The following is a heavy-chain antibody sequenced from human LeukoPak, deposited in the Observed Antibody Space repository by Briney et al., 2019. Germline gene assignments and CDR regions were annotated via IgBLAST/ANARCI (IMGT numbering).Heavy chain of an antibody. CDR2: ITSNGGRT. D-gene: IGHD3-10*01. Sequence: GGSLRLSCAASVFIFSDYDVHWVRQAPGKGPEFVSAITSNGGRTFYANSVKGRFTISRDNSKNALYLQMDSLRADDMAVYYCARGAASGGYDYWGQGALVTVSS. J-gene: IGHJ4*02. V-gene: IGHV3-64*01. CDR1: VFIFSDYD. CDR3: ARGAASGGYDY.